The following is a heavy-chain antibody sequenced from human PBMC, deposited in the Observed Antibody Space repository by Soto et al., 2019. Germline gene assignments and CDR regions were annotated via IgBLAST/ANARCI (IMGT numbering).Heavy chain of an antibody. J-gene: IGHJ4*02. CDR3: AKDVCGSDCYSSSDY. V-gene: IGHV3-23*01. CDR1: GFSFSSYA. D-gene: IGHD2-21*02. CDR2: ISGSGHTT. Sequence: SLRLSCAASGFSFSSYAMRWVRQAPGKGLEWVSAISGSGHTTYYADSVKGRFSISRDNSKNTLSLQMNALRAEDTATYYCAKDVCGSDCYSSSDYWGQGTLVTVSS.